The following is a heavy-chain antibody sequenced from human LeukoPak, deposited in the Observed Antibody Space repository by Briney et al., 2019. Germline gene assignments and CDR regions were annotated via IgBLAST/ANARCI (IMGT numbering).Heavy chain of an antibody. D-gene: IGHD5-18*01. V-gene: IGHV3-48*04. CDR2: ISSSSSTI. CDR1: GFTFSSYS. J-gene: IGHJ6*02. Sequence: GGSLRLSCAASGFTFSSYSMNWVRQAPGKGLEWVSYISSSSSTIYYADSVKGRFTISRDNAKNSLYLQMNSLRAEDSAVYDCAREGSQLWNGMDVWGQGTTVTVSS. CDR3: AREGSQLWNGMDV.